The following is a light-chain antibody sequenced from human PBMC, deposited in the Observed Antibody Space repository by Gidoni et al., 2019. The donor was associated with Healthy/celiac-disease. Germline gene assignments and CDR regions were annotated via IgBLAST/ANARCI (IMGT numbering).Light chain of an antibody. CDR3: QQYTNWPPSIP. Sequence: EIVMTQSPATLSVSPGERATLSGRASQSVSSNLAWYQQKPGQAPRLLIYGASTRATGIPARFSGSGSGTEFTLTISSLQSEDFAVYYCQQYTNWPPSIPLGQGTRLEIK. CDR2: GAS. CDR1: QSVSSN. V-gene: IGKV3-15*01. J-gene: IGKJ5*01.